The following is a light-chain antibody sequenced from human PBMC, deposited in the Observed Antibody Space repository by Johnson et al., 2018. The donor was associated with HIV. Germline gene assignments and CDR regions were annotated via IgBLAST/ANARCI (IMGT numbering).Light chain of an antibody. J-gene: IGLJ1*01. CDR3: GTWDSSLSAGGV. CDR2: DNN. V-gene: IGLV1-51*01. Sequence: QAVLTQPPSVSAAPGQKVTISCSGSSSNIGYNSVSWYLQLPGTATKLHIYDNNKRTSGIPDRFSGSQSGTSATLGITGLQTGDEADYYCGTWDSSLSAGGVFGTGTKVTVL. CDR1: SSNIGYNS.